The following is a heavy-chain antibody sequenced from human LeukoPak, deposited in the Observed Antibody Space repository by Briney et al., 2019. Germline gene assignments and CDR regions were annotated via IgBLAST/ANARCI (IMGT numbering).Heavy chain of an antibody. CDR3: AELGITMIGGV. CDR1: GFIFSTYT. V-gene: IGHV3-30*04. Sequence: GGSLRLSCAASGFIFSTYTMHWVRQAPGKGLEWVGVISYDGSNKYYADSVKGRFTISRDNFKNTLYLQMNSLRAEDTGVYYCAELGITMIGGVWGKGTTVTISS. CDR2: ISYDGSNK. D-gene: IGHD3-10*02. J-gene: IGHJ6*04.